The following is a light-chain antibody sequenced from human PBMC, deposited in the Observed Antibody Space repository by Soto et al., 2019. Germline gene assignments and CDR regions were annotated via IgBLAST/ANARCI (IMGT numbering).Light chain of an antibody. V-gene: IGKV3-11*01. CDR3: QRRSNWPIT. J-gene: IGKJ5*01. CDR2: DAS. CDR1: QSVGSY. Sequence: EIVLTQSPATLSLSPGERATLSCRASQSVGSYLAWYQQKPGQAPRLLIYDASDRATAIPPRFSGSGSGTDCTLTISSLEPEDFAVYYCQRRSNWPITFGQGTRLEIK.